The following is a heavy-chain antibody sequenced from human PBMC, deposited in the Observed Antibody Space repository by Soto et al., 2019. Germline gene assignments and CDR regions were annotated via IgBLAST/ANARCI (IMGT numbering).Heavy chain of an antibody. CDR3: ARGGLQAQGVQYNHYAMDV. V-gene: IGHV1-69*06. CDR1: GGTFDRHT. CDR2: IIPIFSTP. D-gene: IGHD4-4*01. J-gene: IGHJ6*02. Sequence: SVKVSCKASGGTFDRHTINWVRQAPGQGLEWMGGIIPIFSTPKYAQKFQGRVMLTADKSTSTAYMELSSLRYGDTAVYYCARGGLQAQGVQYNHYAMDVWGQGTTVTVSS.